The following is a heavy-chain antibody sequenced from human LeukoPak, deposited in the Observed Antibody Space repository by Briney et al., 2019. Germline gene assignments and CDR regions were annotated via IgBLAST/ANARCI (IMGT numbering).Heavy chain of an antibody. CDR1: GFTFSSYG. D-gene: IGHD3-22*01. Sequence: GGSLRLSCAASGFTFSSYGMSWVRQAPGKGLEWVSSISGSGGSTYYAASVKGRFTISRDNSKNTLYLQMNSLRAEDTAVYYCAKVKSAMIVASFLDYWGQGTLVTVSS. CDR3: AKVKSAMIVASFLDY. CDR2: ISGSGGST. V-gene: IGHV3-23*01. J-gene: IGHJ4*02.